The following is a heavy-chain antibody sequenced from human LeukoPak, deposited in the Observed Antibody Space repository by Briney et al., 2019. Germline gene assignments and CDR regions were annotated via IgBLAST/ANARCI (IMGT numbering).Heavy chain of an antibody. CDR2: IKQDGSMK. CDR1: GFSFSNYW. D-gene: IGHD6-6*01. Sequence: PGGSLRLSCAASGFSFSNYWMSWVRQAPGKGLEWVANIKQDGSMKGYVDSVKGRFTISRDNAKNSLYLQINSLRADDTAVYFCAMIEQVVSNVEGGYWGQGTLVTVSS. V-gene: IGHV3-7*01. CDR3: AMIEQVVSNVEGGY. J-gene: IGHJ4*02.